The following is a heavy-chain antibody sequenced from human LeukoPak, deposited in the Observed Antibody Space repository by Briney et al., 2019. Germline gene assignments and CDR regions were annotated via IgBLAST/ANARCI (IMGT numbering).Heavy chain of an antibody. J-gene: IGHJ4*02. V-gene: IGHV3-74*01. CDR3: ARGHHYYDSSAYYY. CDR1: GFTFISYW. Sequence: GGSLRLSCAASGFTFISYWMHWVRQAPGKGLVWVSRINSDGSTTSYAASVKGRFTISRDTAKNTLYLQMNSLSAEDTAVYYCARGHHYYDSSAYYYWGQGTLVTVSS. CDR2: INSDGSTT. D-gene: IGHD3-22*01.